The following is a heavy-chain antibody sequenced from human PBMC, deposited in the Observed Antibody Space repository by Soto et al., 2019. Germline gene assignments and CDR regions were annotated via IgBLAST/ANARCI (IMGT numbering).Heavy chain of an antibody. CDR2: SVPASGNT. D-gene: IGHD3-10*01. J-gene: IGHJ4*02. CDR3: ARVAGHGSGSRYFDT. V-gene: IGHV1-18*01. Sequence: QVQLVQSGPEVTKPGASVKVSCKTSGYSFFAFGLSWVRQVPVQGLDWLGWSVPASGNTVYARNFQDSLTITTDRSTDTSYMQLRSLTADDTALYYRARVAGHGSGSRYFDTWGQGTLVSVSS. CDR1: GYSFFAFG.